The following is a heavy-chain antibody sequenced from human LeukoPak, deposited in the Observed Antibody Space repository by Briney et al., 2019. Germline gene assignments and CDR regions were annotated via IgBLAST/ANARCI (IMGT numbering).Heavy chain of an antibody. J-gene: IGHJ4*02. Sequence: GASVKVSCKASGYTFTSYYMHWVRQAPGQGLEWMGIINPGGGSTSYAQKFQGRVTMTRDTPTSTVCMELSSLRSEDRAVYYCAREPRDYSLDYWGQGTLVTVSS. CDR3: AREPRDYSLDY. CDR2: INPGGGST. V-gene: IGHV1-46*01. CDR1: GYTFTSYY.